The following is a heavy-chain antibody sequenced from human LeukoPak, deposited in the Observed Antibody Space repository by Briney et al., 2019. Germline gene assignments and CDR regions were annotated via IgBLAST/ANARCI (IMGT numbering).Heavy chain of an antibody. CDR3: AKPSWGMDF. Sequence: GGSLRLSCVASGFTFSDYFMTWIRQPPGKALECVSYISTIDGIIYYADSVRDRFTISRDNAKSSLFLQMNNLRAEDTAVYYCAKPSWGMDFGAKGSSVIV. J-gene: IGHJ6*04. V-gene: IGHV3-11*01. CDR2: ISTIDGII. CDR1: GFTFSDYF.